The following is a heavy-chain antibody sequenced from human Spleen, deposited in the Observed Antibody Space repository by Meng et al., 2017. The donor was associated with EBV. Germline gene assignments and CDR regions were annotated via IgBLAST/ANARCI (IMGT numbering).Heavy chain of an antibody. J-gene: IGHJ4*02. CDR2: IYHDGKF. D-gene: IGHD3-10*01. Sequence: GPGPALVWSSGSHSFTCPSSGVSISSLNWWNWIRTPQGKGLEWIGEIYHDGKFNYSPSLKSRVTISIDTSKNQFSLRLTSMTAADTAVYYCARDEGRGQDYFHSWGQGALVTVFS. CDR1: GVSISSLNW. V-gene: IGHV4-4*02. CDR3: ARDEGRGQDYFHS.